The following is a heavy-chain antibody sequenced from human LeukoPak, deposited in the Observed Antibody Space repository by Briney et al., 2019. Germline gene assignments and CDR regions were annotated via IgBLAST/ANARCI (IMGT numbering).Heavy chain of an antibody. D-gene: IGHD2-15*01. Sequence: SETLSVTCTVAGYSITSGYYWGWIRQPPGKGLEWIGSMYHTGSTYYNPSLKSRVTISVDTSKNQFYLKLSSVTAAGAAVYYCVRVYCSGGSCYPGFDYWGQGTLVTVSS. CDR2: MYHTGST. J-gene: IGHJ4*02. CDR3: VRVYCSGGSCYPGFDY. CDR1: GYSITSGYY. V-gene: IGHV4-38-2*02.